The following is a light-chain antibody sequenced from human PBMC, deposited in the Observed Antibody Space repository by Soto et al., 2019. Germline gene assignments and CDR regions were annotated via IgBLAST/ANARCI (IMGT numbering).Light chain of an antibody. CDR3: QQYESFFPLT. V-gene: IGKV1-5*03. Sequence: DIQMTQSPSTPSASVGDRVTITCRASQNINSWLAWYQQKPGKAPKLLIYKASNLESGVPSRFSGSGSGTDFTLTISSLQPDDFATYHCQQYESFFPLTFGGGTKVEIK. CDR2: KAS. J-gene: IGKJ4*01. CDR1: QNINSW.